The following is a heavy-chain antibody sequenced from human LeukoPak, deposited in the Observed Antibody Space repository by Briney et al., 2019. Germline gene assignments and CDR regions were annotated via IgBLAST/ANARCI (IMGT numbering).Heavy chain of an antibody. V-gene: IGHV3-64*04. CDR1: GFTFNRFY. D-gene: IGHD4-17*01. CDR3: ARGDYGDYA. CDR2: ISSNGATT. Sequence: GGSLRLSCSASGFTFNRFYLHWVRQAPGKGLEFVSHISSNGATTYYADSVKGRFTISRDNAKNSLYLQMNSLRAEDTVVYYCARGDYGDYAWGQGTLVTVSS. J-gene: IGHJ4*02.